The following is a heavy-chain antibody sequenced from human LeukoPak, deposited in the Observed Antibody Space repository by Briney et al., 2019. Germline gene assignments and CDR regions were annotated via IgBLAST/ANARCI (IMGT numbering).Heavy chain of an antibody. CDR2: INPNSGGT. CDR3: ARDRRGYSGYDMN. Sequence: ASVKVSCKASGYTFNGYYMQWVRQAPAQEREGMGRINPNSGGTDSAQKFQGRVTMTIDTSINTAYMELSSLTSDDTAVYYCARDRRGYSGYDMNWGQGTLVTVSS. J-gene: IGHJ4*02. D-gene: IGHD5-12*01. CDR1: GYTFNGYY. V-gene: IGHV1-2*06.